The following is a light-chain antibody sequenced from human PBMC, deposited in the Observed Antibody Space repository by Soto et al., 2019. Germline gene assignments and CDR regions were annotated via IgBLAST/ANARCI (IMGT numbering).Light chain of an antibody. V-gene: IGKV3-20*01. Sequence: EIVLTQSPGTLSLSPGERATLSCRASQSVSNSYLAWYQQKPGQAPRLLIYGASSRATGIPERFSGSGSGTDFTLTISRLEPEDFAVYSCQQYGSSPLTFGQGTKVEIK. J-gene: IGKJ1*01. CDR2: GAS. CDR3: QQYGSSPLT. CDR1: QSVSNSY.